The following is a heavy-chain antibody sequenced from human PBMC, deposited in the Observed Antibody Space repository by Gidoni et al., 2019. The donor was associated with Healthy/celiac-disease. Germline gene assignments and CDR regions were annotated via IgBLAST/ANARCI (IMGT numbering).Heavy chain of an antibody. J-gene: IGHJ4*02. CDR1: GFSFSNAW. D-gene: IGHD3-10*01. V-gene: IGHV3-15*07. CDR3: TTGGLFYGSIDY. Sequence: EVQLVESGGGFVKPGGSLRLYCAASGFSFSNAWMNWVRQAPGKGLEWVGRIKSKTDGGTTDDAAPVKGRFTISRDDSKNTLYLQMNSLKTEDTAVYYCTTGGLFYGSIDYWGQGTLVTVSS. CDR2: IKSKTDGGTT.